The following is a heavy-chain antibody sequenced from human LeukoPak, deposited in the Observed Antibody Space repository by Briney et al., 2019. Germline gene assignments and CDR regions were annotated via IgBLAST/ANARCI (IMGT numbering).Heavy chain of an antibody. CDR2: INPSGGST. D-gene: IGHD3-9*01. Sequence: ASVKVSCKASGYTFTSYYMHWVRQAPGQGLEWMGIINPSGGSTSYAQKFQGRVAMTRDTSTSTVYMELSSLRSEDTAVYYCARDRAASRYFERGGPDYWGQGTLVTVSS. J-gene: IGHJ4*02. CDR1: GYTFTSYY. V-gene: IGHV1-46*01. CDR3: ARDRAASRYFERGGPDY.